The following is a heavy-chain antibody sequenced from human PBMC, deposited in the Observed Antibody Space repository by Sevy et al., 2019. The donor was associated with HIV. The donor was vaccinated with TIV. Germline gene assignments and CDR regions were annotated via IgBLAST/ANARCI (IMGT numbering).Heavy chain of an antibody. D-gene: IGHD3-16*02. CDR2: ISGSGGST. CDR1: GFTFSSYA. J-gene: IGHJ6*02. Sequence: GGSLRLSCAASGFTFSSYAMSWVRQAPGKGLEWVSAISGSGGSTYYADSVKGRFTISRDNSKNTLYLQMKSLRAEETAVYYCAKDGRVGYDYVWGSYRYPPYYGMDVWGQGTTVTVSS. CDR3: AKDGRVGYDYVWGSYRYPPYYGMDV. V-gene: IGHV3-23*01.